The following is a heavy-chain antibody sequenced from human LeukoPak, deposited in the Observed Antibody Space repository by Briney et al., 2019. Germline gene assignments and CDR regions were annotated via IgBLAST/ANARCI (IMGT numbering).Heavy chain of an antibody. CDR1: GLSVSSYY. CDR3: ARNRPYRGLGYMDV. V-gene: IGHV3-66*02. D-gene: IGHD3-16*02. J-gene: IGHJ6*03. CDR2: MYSGGST. Sequence: PGGSLRLSCAASGLSVSSYYMSWVRQAPGKGLEWVSVMYSGGSTYYADSVKGRFTISRDNSKNTLHLQMNSLRTEDTAVYYCARNRPYRGLGYMDVWGKGTTVTVSS.